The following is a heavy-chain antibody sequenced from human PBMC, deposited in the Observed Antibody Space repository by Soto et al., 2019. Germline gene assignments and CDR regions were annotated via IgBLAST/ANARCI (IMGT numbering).Heavy chain of an antibody. CDR2: IYYSGST. V-gene: IGHV4-31*03. D-gene: IGHD2-2*01. J-gene: IGHJ5*02. CDR1: GGSISSGGYY. Sequence: QVQLQESGPGLVKPSQTLSLTCTVSGGSISSGGYYWSWIRQHPGKGLEWIGYIYYSGSTYYNPSLNSRVTISVDTSKNQFSLKLSSVTAADTAVYYCARTGDGVVPAAMIWFDPWGQGTLVTVSS. CDR3: ARTGDGVVPAAMIWFDP.